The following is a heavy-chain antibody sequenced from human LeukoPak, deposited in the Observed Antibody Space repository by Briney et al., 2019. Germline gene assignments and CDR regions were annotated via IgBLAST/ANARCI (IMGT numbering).Heavy chain of an antibody. CDR3: ARLSWDYGSGRYFDF. CDR1: GGSISISSYC. V-gene: IGHV4-39*01. CDR2: IYYSGST. Sequence: SETLSLTCTVSGGSISISSYCWGWIRQPPGKGLEWIGSIYYSGSTYYNPSLKSRVTISVDTSKNQFSLKLSSVTAADTAVYYCARLSWDYGSGRYFDFWGQGTLVTVSS. J-gene: IGHJ4*02. D-gene: IGHD3-10*01.